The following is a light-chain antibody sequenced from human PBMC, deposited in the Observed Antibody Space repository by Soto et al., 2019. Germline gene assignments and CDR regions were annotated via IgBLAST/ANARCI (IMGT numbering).Light chain of an antibody. J-gene: IGKJ2*01. CDR1: QSLLHSDGKTY. V-gene: IGKV2D-29*01. CDR2: EVS. Sequence: DIVMTQTPLSLSVTPGQPASISCKSSQSLLHSDGKTYLYWYLQKPGQPPQLLIYEVSNRFSGVPDRFSGSGSGTDFTLTISSLQPEDFATYYCQQSYSTPETFGQGTKLEIK. CDR3: QQSYSTPET.